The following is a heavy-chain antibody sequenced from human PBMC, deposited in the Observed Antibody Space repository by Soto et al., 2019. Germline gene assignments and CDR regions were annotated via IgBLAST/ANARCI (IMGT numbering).Heavy chain of an antibody. V-gene: IGHV1-3*01. Sequence: ASVKVSCKASGYTFTSYAMHWVRQAPGQRLEWMGWINAGNGNTKYSQKFQGRVTITRDTSASTAYTELSSLRSEDTAVYYCARVRLGELSPYYYYGMDVWCQGTTVTVS. D-gene: IGHD3-10*01. J-gene: IGHJ6*02. CDR2: INAGNGNT. CDR1: GYTFTSYA. CDR3: ARVRLGELSPYYYYGMDV.